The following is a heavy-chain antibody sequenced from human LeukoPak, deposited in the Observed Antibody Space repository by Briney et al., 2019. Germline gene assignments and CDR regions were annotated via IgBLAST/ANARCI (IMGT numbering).Heavy chain of an antibody. CDR1: GDSISTHY. D-gene: IGHD1-14*01. Sequence: SETLFLICSDAGDSISTHYWSWIRHPPGKGLEWIGYIYYSGGTNYSPPLKSRVSISADTSKNQFSLKLSSVTAADTAVYYCARYRNEALFAFDIWGQGTMVTVSS. CDR2: IYYSGGT. V-gene: IGHV4-59*11. CDR3: ARYRNEALFAFDI. J-gene: IGHJ3*02.